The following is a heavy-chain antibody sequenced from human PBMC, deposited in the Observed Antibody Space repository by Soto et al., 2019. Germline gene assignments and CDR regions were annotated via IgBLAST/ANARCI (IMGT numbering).Heavy chain of an antibody. Sequence: QVQLQQWGAGLLKPSETLSLTCAVYGGSFSGYYWSWIRQPPGKGLEWIGEINHSGSTNYNPSLKSRVTISVDTSKNQFSLKLSSVTAADTAVYYCGREGGDIVVVPADIPGPDAFDIWGQGTMVTVSS. CDR2: INHSGST. CDR1: GGSFSGYY. CDR3: GREGGDIVVVPADIPGPDAFDI. J-gene: IGHJ3*02. D-gene: IGHD2-2*01. V-gene: IGHV4-34*01.